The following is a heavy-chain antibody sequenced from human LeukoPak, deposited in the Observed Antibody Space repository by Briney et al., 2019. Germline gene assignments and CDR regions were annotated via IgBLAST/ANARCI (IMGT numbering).Heavy chain of an antibody. J-gene: IGHJ5*02. D-gene: IGHD6-13*01. CDR1: GYTFTSYY. CDR3: ARDSGSDSSSWYGKWFDP. Sequence: ASVKVSCTASGYTFTSYYINWVRQAPGQGLEWMGWISAYNGKTNYAQRLQDRVTMTTDTPTSTAYMELRSLTSDDTAAYYCARDSGSDSSSWYGKWFDPWGQGTLVTVSS. V-gene: IGHV1-18*01. CDR2: ISAYNGKT.